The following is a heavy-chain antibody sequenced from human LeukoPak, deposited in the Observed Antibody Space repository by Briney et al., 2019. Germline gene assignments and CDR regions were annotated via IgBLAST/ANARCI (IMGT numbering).Heavy chain of an antibody. Sequence: SETLSLTCTVSGGSISSGGYYWSWIRQPPGKGLEWIGYIYYSGSTYYNPSLKSRVTISVDTSKNQFSLKLSSVTAADTAVYYCASNWNYEGGAFDIWGQGTMVTVSS. D-gene: IGHD1-7*01. CDR1: GGSISSGGYY. J-gene: IGHJ3*02. CDR2: IYYSGST. V-gene: IGHV4-31*03. CDR3: ASNWNYEGGAFDI.